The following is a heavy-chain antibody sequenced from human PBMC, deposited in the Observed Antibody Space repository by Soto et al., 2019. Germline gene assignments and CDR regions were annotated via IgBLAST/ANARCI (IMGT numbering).Heavy chain of an antibody. CDR1: GGTFSSYT. CDR2: IIPILGIA. D-gene: IGHD2-2*01. Sequence: QVQLVQSGAEVKKPGSSVKVSCKASGGTFSSYTISWVRQAPGQGLEWMGRIIPILGIANYAQKFQGRVTITADKSTSTAYMELSSLRSEDTAVHYCAMGYCSSTSCPTYYYYYMDVWGKGTTVTVSS. J-gene: IGHJ6*03. CDR3: AMGYCSSTSCPTYYYYYMDV. V-gene: IGHV1-69*02.